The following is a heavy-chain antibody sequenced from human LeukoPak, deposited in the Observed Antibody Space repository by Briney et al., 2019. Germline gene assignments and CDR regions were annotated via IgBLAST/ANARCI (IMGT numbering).Heavy chain of an antibody. CDR1: GFTFSSYS. V-gene: IGHV3-21*01. J-gene: IGHJ4*02. CDR2: ISSSSSYK. CDR3: ARNLSTFDY. D-gene: IGHD2/OR15-2a*01. Sequence: GGSLRLSCAASGFTFSSYSMNWVRQAPGKGLEWVSSISSSSSYKYYADSVKGRFTISRDNAKNSLFLQMNSLRAEDTAVYYCARNLSTFDYWGQGTLVTVSS.